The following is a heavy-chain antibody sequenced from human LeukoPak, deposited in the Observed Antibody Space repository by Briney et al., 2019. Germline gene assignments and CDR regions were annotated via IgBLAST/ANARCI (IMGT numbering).Heavy chain of an antibody. Sequence: PSETLSLTCTVSGGSISSSSYYWGWIRQPPGKGLEWIGRIYTSGSTNYNPSLKSRVTMSVDTSKNQFSLKLSSVTAADTAVYYCARGLSGSYAPVFDYWGQGTLVTVSS. CDR1: GGSISSSSYY. V-gene: IGHV4-61*05. D-gene: IGHD1-26*01. CDR2: IYTSGST. CDR3: ARGLSGSYAPVFDY. J-gene: IGHJ4*02.